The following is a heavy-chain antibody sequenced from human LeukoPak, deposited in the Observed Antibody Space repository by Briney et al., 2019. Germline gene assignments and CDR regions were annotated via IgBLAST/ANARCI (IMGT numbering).Heavy chain of an antibody. D-gene: IGHD4-17*01. CDR1: GGPTSSYY. V-gene: IGHV4-59*01. CDR3: ARETTVTTGGPFDY. Sequence: PSETLSLTCTVSGGPTSSYYWSWIRQPSGKGLEWIGYIYYRGTTKYNPSLKSRVTISVDTSKNQFSLKLSSVTAADTAVYYCARETTVTTGGPFDYWGQGSLVTVSS. J-gene: IGHJ4*02. CDR2: IYYRGTT.